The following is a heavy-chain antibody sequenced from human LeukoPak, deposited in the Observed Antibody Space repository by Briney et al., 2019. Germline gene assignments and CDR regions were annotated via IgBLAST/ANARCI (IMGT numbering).Heavy chain of an antibody. CDR2: IYYSGST. D-gene: IGHD3-3*01. J-gene: IGHJ6*04. Sequence: SETLSLTCTVSGGSISSYYWSWIRQPPGKGLEWIGYIYYSGSTNYSPSLKSRVTISVDTSKNQFSLKLSSVTAADTAVYYCARGFGHYDFWSGPHLVDVWGKGTTVTVSS. CDR1: GGSISSYY. V-gene: IGHV4-59*01. CDR3: ARGFGHYDFWSGPHLVDV.